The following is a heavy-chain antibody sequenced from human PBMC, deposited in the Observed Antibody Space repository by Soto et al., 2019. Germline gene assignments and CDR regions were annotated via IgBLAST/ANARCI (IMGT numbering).Heavy chain of an antibody. Sequence: SVKVSCKASGGTFSSYAISWVRQAPGQGLEWMGGIIPIFGTANYAQKFQGRVTITADESTSTAYMELSSLRSEDTAVYYCARDTRLARLRELSYSYYYGMDVWGQGTTVTVSS. CDR2: IIPIFGTA. V-gene: IGHV1-69*13. J-gene: IGHJ6*02. D-gene: IGHD3-16*02. CDR1: GGTFSSYA. CDR3: ARDTRLARLRELSYSYYYGMDV.